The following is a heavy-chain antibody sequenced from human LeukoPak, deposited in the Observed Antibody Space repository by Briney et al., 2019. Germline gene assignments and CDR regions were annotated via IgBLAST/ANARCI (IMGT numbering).Heavy chain of an antibody. Sequence: PSETLSLTCTGSGGSISSYYWSWIRQPPGKGLEWIGYIYYSGSTNYNPSLKSRVTISVDTSKNQFSLKLSSVTAADTAVYYCAREGYYYGSGIDYYYYYYMDVWGKGTTVTVSS. V-gene: IGHV4-59*01. CDR3: AREGYYYGSGIDYYYYYYMDV. CDR2: IYYSGST. CDR1: GGSISSYY. D-gene: IGHD3-10*01. J-gene: IGHJ6*03.